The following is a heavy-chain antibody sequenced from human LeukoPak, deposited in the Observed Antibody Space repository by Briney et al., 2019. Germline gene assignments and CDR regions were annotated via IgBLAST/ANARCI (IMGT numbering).Heavy chain of an antibody. Sequence: PGGSLRLSCAASGFTFSSYEMNWVRQAPGKGLEWVSYISSSGSTIYYADSVKGRFTISRDNAKNSLHLQMNSLRAEDTAVYYCARDEPYGSYPFDYWGQGTLVTVSS. V-gene: IGHV3-48*03. CDR2: ISSSGSTI. CDR1: GFTFSSYE. D-gene: IGHD3-16*02. CDR3: ARDEPYGSYPFDY. J-gene: IGHJ4*02.